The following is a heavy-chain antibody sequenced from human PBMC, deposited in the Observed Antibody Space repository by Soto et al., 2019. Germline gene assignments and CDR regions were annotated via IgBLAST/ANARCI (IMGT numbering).Heavy chain of an antibody. CDR3: AGGASTEVGATRFDY. CDR1: GGSISSGGYY. V-gene: IGHV4-31*03. Sequence: QVQLQESGPGLVKPSQTLSLTCTVSGGSISSGGYYWSWIRQHPGKGLEWIGYIYYSGSTYYNPSLKSRVTIAVDTSKNQFSLKLSSVTAADTAVYYCAGGASTEVGATRFDYWGQGTLVTVSS. CDR2: IYYSGST. J-gene: IGHJ4*02. D-gene: IGHD1-26*01.